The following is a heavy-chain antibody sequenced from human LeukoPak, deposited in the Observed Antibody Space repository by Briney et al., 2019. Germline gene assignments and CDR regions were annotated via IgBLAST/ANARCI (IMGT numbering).Heavy chain of an antibody. V-gene: IGHV4-59*01. CDR3: ASLRGTTVVFDY. CDR2: IYYSGST. CDR1: GGSNSSYY. J-gene: IGHJ4*02. D-gene: IGHD4-23*01. Sequence: SETLSLTCTVSGGSNSSYYWSWIRQPPGKGLEWIGYIYYSGSTNYNPSLKSRVTISVDTSKNQFSLKLSSVTAADTAVYYCASLRGTTVVFDYWGQGTLVTVSS.